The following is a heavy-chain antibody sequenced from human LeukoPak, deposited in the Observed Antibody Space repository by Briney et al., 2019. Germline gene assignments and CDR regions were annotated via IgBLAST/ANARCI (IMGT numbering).Heavy chain of an antibody. Sequence: GGSLRLSCEISGVTVTSSYMNWVRQAPGKGLEWVSSISSSSSYIYYADSVKGRFTISRDNAKNSLYLQMNSLRAEDTAVYYCARDKSPRAYYGSGNGDYWGQGTLVTVSS. CDR3: ARDKSPRAYYGSGNGDY. CDR1: GVTVTSSY. V-gene: IGHV3-21*01. D-gene: IGHD3-10*01. J-gene: IGHJ4*02. CDR2: ISSSSSYI.